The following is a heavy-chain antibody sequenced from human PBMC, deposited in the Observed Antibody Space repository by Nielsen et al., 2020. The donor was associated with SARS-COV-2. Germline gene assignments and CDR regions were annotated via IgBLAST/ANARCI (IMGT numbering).Heavy chain of an antibody. CDR1: GGTFSSYA. Sequence: SVKVSCKASGGTFSSYAISWVRQAPGQGLEWMGGIIPIFGTANYAQKFQGRVTITADESTSTAYMELSSLRSDDTAVYYCARDAISAHYGMDVWGQGTTVTVSS. V-gene: IGHV1-69*13. J-gene: IGHJ6*02. CDR3: ARDAISAHYGMDV. CDR2: IIPIFGTA. D-gene: IGHD2-21*01.